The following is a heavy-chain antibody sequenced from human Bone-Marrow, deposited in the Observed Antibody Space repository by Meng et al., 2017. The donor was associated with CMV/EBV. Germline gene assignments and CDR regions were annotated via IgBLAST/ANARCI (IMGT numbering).Heavy chain of an antibody. J-gene: IGHJ4*02. CDR1: GFTFSNYA. Sequence: GGSLRLSCTASGFTFSNYAMHWVRQAPGKGLEWVALISFDGTTEYYADSVKGRFTISRDNSKNTLYLQMNSLRAEDTAIYYCARDHDFWSGLWGQGTLVTVSS. D-gene: IGHD3-3*01. CDR3: ARDHDFWSGL. CDR2: ISFDGTTE. V-gene: IGHV3-30*01.